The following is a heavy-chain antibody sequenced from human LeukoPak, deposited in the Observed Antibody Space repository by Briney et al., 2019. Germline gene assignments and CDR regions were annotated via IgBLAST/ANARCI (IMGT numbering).Heavy chain of an antibody. J-gene: IGHJ3*02. Sequence: AGGSLRLSCAASGFTFSSYGMHWVRQAPGKGLEWVAVISYDGSNKYYADSVKGRFTISRDNSKNTLYLQMNSLRAEDTAVYYCAKDRSVVAAVDAFDIWGQGTMVTVSS. D-gene: IGHD2-15*01. CDR1: GFTFSSYG. CDR3: AKDRSVVAAVDAFDI. CDR2: ISYDGSNK. V-gene: IGHV3-30*18.